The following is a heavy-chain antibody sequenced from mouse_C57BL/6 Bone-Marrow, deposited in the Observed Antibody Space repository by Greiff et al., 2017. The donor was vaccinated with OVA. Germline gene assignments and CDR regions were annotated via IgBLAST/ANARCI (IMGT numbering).Heavy chain of an antibody. CDR3: VRGSMVTTKDYFDY. D-gene: IGHD2-2*01. CDR1: GYTFTSYW. J-gene: IGHJ2*01. V-gene: IGHV1-61*01. Sequence: QVQLQQPGAELVRPGSSVKLSCKASGYTFTSYWMDWVKQRPGQGLEWIGNIYPSDSETHYNQKFKDKATLTVDKSSSTAYMQLSSLTSEDSAVYYCVRGSMVTTKDYFDYWGQGTTLTVSS. CDR2: IYPSDSET.